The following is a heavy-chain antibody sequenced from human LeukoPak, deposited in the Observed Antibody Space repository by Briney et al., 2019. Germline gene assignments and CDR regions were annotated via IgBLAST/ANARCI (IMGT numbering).Heavy chain of an antibody. Sequence: KPSETLSLTCGVYGVSFSGYYWSWIRQPTGKGLEWIGEINHSGSTNYNPSLKSRATISVDTSKSQFSLKLSSVTAADTAVYYCASLRGTSFYYDSGGYLGYWGQGTLVTVPS. CDR1: GVSFSGYY. CDR3: ASLRGTSFYYDSGGYLGY. V-gene: IGHV4-34*01. CDR2: INHSGST. D-gene: IGHD3-22*01. J-gene: IGHJ4*02.